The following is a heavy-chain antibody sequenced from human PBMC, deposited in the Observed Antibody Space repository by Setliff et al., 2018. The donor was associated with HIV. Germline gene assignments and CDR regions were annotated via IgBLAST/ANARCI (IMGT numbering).Heavy chain of an antibody. D-gene: IGHD6-13*01. CDR1: GGSISSYY. J-gene: IGHJ4*02. Sequence: PSETLSLTCTVSGGSISSYYWSWIRQPPGKGLGWIGYIYYSGSTNYNPSLKSRVTISVDTSKNQFSLKLSSVTAADTAVYYCARVHSSSWYYFDYWGQGTLVTVSS. CDR2: IYYSGST. V-gene: IGHV4-59*01. CDR3: ARVHSSSWYYFDY.